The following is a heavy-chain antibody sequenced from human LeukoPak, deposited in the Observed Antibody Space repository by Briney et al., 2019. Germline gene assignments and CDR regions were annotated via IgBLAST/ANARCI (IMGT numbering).Heavy chain of an antibody. CDR2: IYTSGST. CDR1: GGSISSYY. V-gene: IGHV4-4*07. Sequence: PSETLSLTCTVSGGSISSYYWSWIRQPAGKGLEWMGRIYTSGSTNYNPSLKSRVTMSVDTSENQFSLKLSSVTAADTAVYYCARYSLLNYYYMDVWGKGTTVTVSS. CDR3: ARYSLLNYYYMDV. D-gene: IGHD2-15*01. J-gene: IGHJ6*03.